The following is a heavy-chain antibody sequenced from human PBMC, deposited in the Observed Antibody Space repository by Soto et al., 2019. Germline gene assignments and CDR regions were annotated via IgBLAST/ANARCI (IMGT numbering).Heavy chain of an antibody. V-gene: IGHV4-30-4*01. D-gene: IGHD7-27*01. CDR1: GGFISSADYY. CDR3: DRTGDPNWFDP. Sequence: QVQLQESGPGLVKPSETLSLTCTVSGGFISSADYYWSWIRQPPGKGLEWIGYIHDSGNSNYNPSLKSRVDVSVDPPKNQFSLNLPSVTVADTAVYSCDRTGDPNWFDPWGQGTLVTVSS. CDR2: IHDSGNS. J-gene: IGHJ5*02.